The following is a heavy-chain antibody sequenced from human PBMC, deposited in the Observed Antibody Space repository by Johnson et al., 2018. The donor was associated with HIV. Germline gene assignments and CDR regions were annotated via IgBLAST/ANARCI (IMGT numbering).Heavy chain of an antibody. CDR1: GFTLSSYA. Sequence: QVQLVESGGGVVQPGRSLRLSCKASGFTLSSYAIHWVRQAPGKGLECVAVILYDGSNEYYADSVKGRFTISRDNSKNTLYLQMNSLRAEDTALYYCARGGLGYQNIHDAFDIWGQGTMVTVSS. V-gene: IGHV3-30-3*01. CDR3: ARGGLGYQNIHDAFDI. CDR2: ILYDGSNE. D-gene: IGHD2-2*01. J-gene: IGHJ3*02.